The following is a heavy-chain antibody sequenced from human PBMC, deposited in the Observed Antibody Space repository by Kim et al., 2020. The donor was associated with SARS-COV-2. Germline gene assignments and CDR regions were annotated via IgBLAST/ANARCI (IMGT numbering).Heavy chain of an antibody. CDR2: IKSKTDGGTT. D-gene: IGHD5-18*01. CDR1: GFTFSNAW. Sequence: GGSLRLSCAASGFTFSNAWMSWVRQAPGKGLEWVGRIKSKTDGGTTDYAAPVKGRFTISRDDSKNTLYLQMNSLKTEDTAVYYCTTRRVDTAMAFDYWGQGTLVTVSS. CDR3: TTRRVDTAMAFDY. V-gene: IGHV3-15*01. J-gene: IGHJ4*02.